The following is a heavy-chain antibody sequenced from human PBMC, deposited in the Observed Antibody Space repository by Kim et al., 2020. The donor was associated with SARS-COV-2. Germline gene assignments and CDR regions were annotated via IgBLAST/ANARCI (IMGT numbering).Heavy chain of an antibody. V-gene: IGHV3-7*01. Sequence: QAPGKGLEWVARIKQDGSEKYYVNSVKGRFTISRDNAKNSLYLQMTSLRAEDTAVYYCARDSTSGAFDYWGQGTLVTVSS. D-gene: IGHD2-8*01. CDR2: IKQDGSEK. J-gene: IGHJ4*02. CDR3: ARDSTSGAFDY.